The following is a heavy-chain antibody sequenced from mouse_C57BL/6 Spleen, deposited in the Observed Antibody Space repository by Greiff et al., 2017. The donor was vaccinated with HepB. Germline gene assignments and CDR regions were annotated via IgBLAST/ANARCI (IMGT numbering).Heavy chain of an antibody. Sequence: VMLVESGPGLVAPSQSLSITCTVSGSSFTSYGVDWVRQPPGKGLEWLGVIWGGGSTNYNSALMSRLSISKDNSKSQVFLKMNSLQTDDTAMYYCAIHRGWSFAYWGQGTLVTVSA. CDR2: IWGGGST. V-gene: IGHV2-9*01. CDR3: AIHRGWSFAY. CDR1: GSSFTSYG. J-gene: IGHJ3*01. D-gene: IGHD3-3*01.